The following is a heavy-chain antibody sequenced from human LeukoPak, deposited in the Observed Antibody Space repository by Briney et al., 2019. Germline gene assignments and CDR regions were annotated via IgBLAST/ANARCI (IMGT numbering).Heavy chain of an antibody. CDR2: IIPIFGTA. CDR1: GGTFSSYA. Sequence: ASVKVSCKASGGTFSSYAISWVRQAPGQGLEWTGGIIPIFGTANYAQKFQGRVTITADESTSTAYMELSSLRSEDTAVYYCARDQATTAPWYYGMDVWGQGTTVTVSS. CDR3: ARDQATTAPWYYGMDV. V-gene: IGHV1-69*13. D-gene: IGHD1-26*01. J-gene: IGHJ6*02.